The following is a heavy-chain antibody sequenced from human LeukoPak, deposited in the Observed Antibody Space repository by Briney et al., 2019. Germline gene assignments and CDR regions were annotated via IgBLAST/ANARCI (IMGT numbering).Heavy chain of an antibody. CDR1: GYTFTSYG. V-gene: IGHV1-18*01. J-gene: IGHJ5*02. CDR3: ARGDSITIFGVVIWAGFDP. Sequence: ASVKVSCKASGYTFTSYGISWVRQAPGQGLEWMGWISAYNGNTNYAQKLQGRVTITRNTSISTAYMELSSLRSEDTAVYYCARGDSITIFGVVIWAGFDPWGQGTLVTVSS. D-gene: IGHD3-3*01. CDR2: ISAYNGNT.